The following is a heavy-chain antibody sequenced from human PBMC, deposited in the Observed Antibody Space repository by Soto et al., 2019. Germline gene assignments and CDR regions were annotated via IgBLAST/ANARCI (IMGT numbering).Heavy chain of an antibody. CDR3: ARVPLAGGATVFDY. CDR2: IYYSGST. J-gene: IGHJ4*02. D-gene: IGHD1-26*01. V-gene: IGHV4-31*03. CDR1: GGSVSSGGYY. Sequence: PSETLSLTYTVSGGSVSSGGYYWSWIRQHPGKGLEWIGYIYYSGSTYYNPSLKSRVTISVDTSKNQFSLKLSSVTAADTAVYYCARVPLAGGATVFDYWGQGTLVTVSS.